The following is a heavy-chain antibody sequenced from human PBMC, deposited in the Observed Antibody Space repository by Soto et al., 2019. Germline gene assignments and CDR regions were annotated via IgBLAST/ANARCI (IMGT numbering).Heavy chain of an antibody. Sequence: QVQLVQSGAEVKKPGSSVKVSCKASGATFSSYAVSWVRQVPGQGLEWMGGIVPIFATPKYGQKFQDRVTITADDATSTAYLELSSLRSDDTAVFYCARARYGDFVTWFDSWGQGTPVTVSS. CDR1: GATFSSYA. V-gene: IGHV1-69*01. D-gene: IGHD4-17*01. CDR2: IVPIFATP. CDR3: ARARYGDFVTWFDS. J-gene: IGHJ5*01.